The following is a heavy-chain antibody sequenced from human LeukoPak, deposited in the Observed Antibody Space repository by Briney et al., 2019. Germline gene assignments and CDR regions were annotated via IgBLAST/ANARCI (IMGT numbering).Heavy chain of an antibody. CDR1: GFTFSSYA. J-gene: IGHJ5*02. Sequence: PGGSLTLSCAASGFTFSSYAMSWVRQAPGKGLEWVSAISGSGGSTYYADSVKGRFTISRDNSKNTLYLQMNSLRAEDTAVYYCAKDYSSSLTNWFDPWGQGTLVTVSS. V-gene: IGHV3-23*01. CDR3: AKDYSSSLTNWFDP. CDR2: ISGSGGST. D-gene: IGHD6-6*01.